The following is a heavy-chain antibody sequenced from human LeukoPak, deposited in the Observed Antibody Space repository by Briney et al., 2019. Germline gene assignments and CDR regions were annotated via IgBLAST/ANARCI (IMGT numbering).Heavy chain of an antibody. J-gene: IGHJ6*04. D-gene: IGHD3-3*01. V-gene: IGHV3-66*02. CDR3: ASLRITIFGVVTPPDV. Sequence: EGSLRLSCAASGFTVSSNYMSWVRQAPGKGLEWVSVIYSGSRTYYADSVKGRVTISRDNSKNTLYLQMSSLGAEDTAVYYCASLRITIFGVVTPPDVWGKGTTVTVSS. CDR2: IYSGSRT. CDR1: GFTVSSNY.